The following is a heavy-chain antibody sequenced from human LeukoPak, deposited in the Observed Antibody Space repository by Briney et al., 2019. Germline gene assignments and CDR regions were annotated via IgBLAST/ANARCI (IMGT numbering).Heavy chain of an antibody. D-gene: IGHD6-13*01. J-gene: IGHJ4*02. CDR2: ISGDGGST. CDR3: AKDMTTGIAAADFDY. CDR1: GFTFDDYA. V-gene: IGHV3-43*02. Sequence: GGSQRLSCAASGFTFDDYAMHWVRQAPGKGLEWVSLISGDGGSTYYADSVKGRFTISRDNSKNSLYLQMNSLRTEDTALYYCAKDMTTGIAAADFDYWGQGTLVTVSS.